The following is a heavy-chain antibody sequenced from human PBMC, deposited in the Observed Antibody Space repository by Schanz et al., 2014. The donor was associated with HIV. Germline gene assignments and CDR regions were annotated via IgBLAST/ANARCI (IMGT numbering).Heavy chain of an antibody. Sequence: EVQLVESGGGVVQPGRSLRLSCAASGFMFSTYAMHWVRQAPGKGLEWVSKINSGSTIKNYADSVKGRFTISRDNAKNSLYLQMNSLREDDTAIYYCVRDCVSGCPADYWGQGTLVTVSS. CDR2: INSGSTIK. D-gene: IGHD5-12*01. J-gene: IGHJ4*02. CDR3: VRDCVSGCPADY. V-gene: IGHV3-48*02. CDR1: GFMFSTYA.